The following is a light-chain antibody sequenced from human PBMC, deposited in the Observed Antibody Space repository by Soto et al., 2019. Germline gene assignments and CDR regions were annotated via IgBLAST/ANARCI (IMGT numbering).Light chain of an antibody. J-gene: IGKJ2*01. CDR3: QQRSNWPPT. CDR1: QSIGTY. CDR2: DAS. V-gene: IGKV3-11*01. Sequence: EIVLSQSPATLSLSPGERATLFCRASQSIGTYLAWYQKQSRQAPTPLIYDASNRAAVIPARFSGGGSGTDFILTVSSLEPEDFAVYYCQQRSNWPPTFGQGTKLEI.